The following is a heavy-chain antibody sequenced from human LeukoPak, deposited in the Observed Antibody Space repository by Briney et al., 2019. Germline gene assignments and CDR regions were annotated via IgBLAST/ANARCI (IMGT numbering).Heavy chain of an antibody. V-gene: IGHV3-23*01. CDR2: ISSSGGST. CDR1: GFTFSSYA. D-gene: IGHD6-19*01. Sequence: GASLRLSCAASGFTFSSYAMSWVRQAPGKGLEWVSAISSSGGSTYYADSVKGRFTISRDNSKNTLYLQMNSLRAEDTAVYYCAKWPKSGAVAGFDYWGQGTLVTVSS. CDR3: AKWPKSGAVAGFDY. J-gene: IGHJ4*02.